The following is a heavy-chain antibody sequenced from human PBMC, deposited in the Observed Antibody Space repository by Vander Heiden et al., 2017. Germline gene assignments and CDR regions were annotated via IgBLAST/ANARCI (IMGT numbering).Heavy chain of an antibody. CDR3: AKDYALNYDILTGYYDY. J-gene: IGHJ4*02. Sequence: QVQLVESGGGVVQPWRSLRLSCAASGFTFSSYGMHWVRQAPGKGLEWVAVISYDGSNKYYADSVKGRFTISRDNSKNTLYLQMNSLRAEDTAVYYCAKDYALNYDILTGYYDYWGQGTLVTVSS. CDR2: ISYDGSNK. V-gene: IGHV3-30*18. CDR1: GFTFSSYG. D-gene: IGHD3-9*01.